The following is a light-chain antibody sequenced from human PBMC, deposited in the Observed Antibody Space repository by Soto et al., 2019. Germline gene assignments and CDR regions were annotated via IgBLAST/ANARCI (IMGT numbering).Light chain of an antibody. CDR1: ESVSSSY. CDR2: STS. V-gene: IGKV3-20*01. J-gene: IGKJ3*01. CDR3: HQCGTSPPFT. Sequence: EIVLTQSPGTLSLSPGERATLSCWASESVSSSYLAWYQQKPGQAPRLLIHSTSTRAPDIPDRFSGSGSGTNFTLTISRLEPEDCAVYYCHQCGTSPPFTFGPGTRVDIK.